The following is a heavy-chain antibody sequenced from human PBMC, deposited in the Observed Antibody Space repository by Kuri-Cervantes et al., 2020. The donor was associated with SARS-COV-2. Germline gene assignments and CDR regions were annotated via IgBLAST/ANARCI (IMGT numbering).Heavy chain of an antibody. CDR2: IYYSGST. CDR3: ARDRGVRGWYFDY. D-gene: IGHD3-10*01. J-gene: IGHJ4*02. CDR1: GGSISGSSYY. V-gene: IGHV4-39*02. Sequence: ESLKISCTVSGGSISGSSYYWGWIRQPPGEGLEWIGSIYYSGSTYYNPSLKSRVTISVDTSKNQFSLKLSSVTAADTAAYYCARDRGVRGWYFDYWGQGTLVTVSS.